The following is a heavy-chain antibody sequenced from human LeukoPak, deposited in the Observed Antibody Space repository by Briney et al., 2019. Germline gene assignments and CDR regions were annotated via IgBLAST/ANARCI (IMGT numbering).Heavy chain of an antibody. D-gene: IGHD2-15*01. V-gene: IGHV4-4*07. J-gene: IGHJ4*02. CDR3: ARAGYCSGGSCYYFDY. Sequence: SETLSLTCTVSGGSISSYYWSWIRQPAGKGLEWIGRIYTSGSTNYNPSLKSRVTMSVDTSKNQFSLKLSSVTAADTAVYYCARAGYCSGGSCYYFDYWGQGTLVTVSS. CDR2: IYTSGST. CDR1: GGSISSYY.